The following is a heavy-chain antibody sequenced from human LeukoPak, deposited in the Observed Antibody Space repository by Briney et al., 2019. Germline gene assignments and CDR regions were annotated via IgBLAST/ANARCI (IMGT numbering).Heavy chain of an antibody. CDR1: GGSISSGDYY. Sequence: SETLSLTCTVSGGSISSGDYYWSWIRQPPGKGLEWTGYIYYSGSTYYNPSLKSRVTISVDTSKNQFSLKLSSVTAADTAVYYCAREGYDILTGYAPYGMDVWGQGTTVTVSS. D-gene: IGHD3-9*01. J-gene: IGHJ6*02. CDR3: AREGYDILTGYAPYGMDV. V-gene: IGHV4-30-4*01. CDR2: IYYSGST.